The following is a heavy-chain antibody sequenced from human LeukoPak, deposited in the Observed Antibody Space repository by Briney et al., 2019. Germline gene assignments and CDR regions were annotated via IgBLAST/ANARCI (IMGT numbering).Heavy chain of an antibody. CDR2: IKTDGSET. Sequence: GGSLRLSCAATGFNFRDHWMDWVRQAPGKGLEWVGHIKTDGSETYYLDSLRGRFSISRDNTNNALYLQMNSLRVEDTAVYYCAKNNGWFHLAQWGQGTLVTVSS. D-gene: IGHD6-19*01. J-gene: IGHJ4*02. CDR1: GFNFRDHW. V-gene: IGHV3-7*03. CDR3: AKNNGWFHLAQ.